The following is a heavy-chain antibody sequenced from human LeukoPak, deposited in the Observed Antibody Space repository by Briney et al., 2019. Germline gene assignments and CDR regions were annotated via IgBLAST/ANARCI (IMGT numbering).Heavy chain of an antibody. D-gene: IGHD3-10*01. J-gene: IGHJ4*02. CDR1: GGTFSSYA. V-gene: IGHV1-18*01. CDR2: ISAYSGNT. Sequence: ASVKVSCKASGGTFSSYAISWVRQAPGQGLEWMGWISAYSGNTNYAQKLQGRVTMTTDTSTSTAYMELRSLRSDDTAVYYCARGPYGSGDYWGQGTLVTVSS. CDR3: ARGPYGSGDY.